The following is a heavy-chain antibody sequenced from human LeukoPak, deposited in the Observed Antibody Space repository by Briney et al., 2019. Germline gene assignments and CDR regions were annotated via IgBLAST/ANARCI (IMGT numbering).Heavy chain of an antibody. Sequence: PGGSLRLSCAASGLTVRSSYMSWVRQAPGKGLEWVSVIYSGGSPHYADSAKGRFTISSDNSENTLYLQMNSLRVEDTAVYYCARDGADNSGYYFGSVWGQGTMVTVSS. CDR3: ARDGADNSGYYFGSV. J-gene: IGHJ3*01. V-gene: IGHV3-53*01. CDR1: GLTVRSSY. D-gene: IGHD3-22*01. CDR2: IYSGGSP.